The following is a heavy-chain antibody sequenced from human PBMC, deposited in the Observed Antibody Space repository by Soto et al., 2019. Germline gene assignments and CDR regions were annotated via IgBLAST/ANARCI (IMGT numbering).Heavy chain of an antibody. CDR1: GVTFSSYS. J-gene: IGHJ4*02. Sequence: PGVSLRLSCAASGVTFSSYSMNWFGQAPGKGLEWVSSISSSSSYIYYADSVKGRFTISRDNAKNSLYLQMNSLRAEDTAVYYCSRSLYPYNDCVILDYWGQGTLVTVSS. D-gene: IGHD2-2*02. CDR3: SRSLYPYNDCVILDY. V-gene: IGHV3-21*01. CDR2: ISSSSSYI.